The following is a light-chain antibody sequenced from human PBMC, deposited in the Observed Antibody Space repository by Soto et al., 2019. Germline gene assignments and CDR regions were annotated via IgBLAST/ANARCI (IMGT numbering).Light chain of an antibody. J-gene: IGLJ1*01. CDR2: GVS. CDR1: SSDVGDYNY. CDR3: SSYTSGSRYV. Sequence: QSVLTQPASVSGSPGQSSTISCTGTSSDVGDYNYVSWYQQHPGKAPKFMIYGVSIRPSGVSNRFSGSKSGNTASLTISGLQAEDEADYYCSSYTSGSRYVFGTGTKVTVL. V-gene: IGLV2-14*01.